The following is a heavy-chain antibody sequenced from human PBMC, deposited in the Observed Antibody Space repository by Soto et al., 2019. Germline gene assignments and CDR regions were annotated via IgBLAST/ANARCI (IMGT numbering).Heavy chain of an antibody. J-gene: IGHJ4*02. CDR2: IYYSGST. D-gene: IGHD3-10*01. CDR3: DRPLTNYYRLDY. CDR1: GASITSGDYY. Sequence: SETLSLTCTVSGASITSGDYYWSWIRQPPGKGLEWIGHIYYSGSTYYNPSLKSRAGISVDSSKSQVSLKLTSVTAAETAVYFCDRPLTNYYRLDYWGQGALVTVSS. V-gene: IGHV4-30-4*01.